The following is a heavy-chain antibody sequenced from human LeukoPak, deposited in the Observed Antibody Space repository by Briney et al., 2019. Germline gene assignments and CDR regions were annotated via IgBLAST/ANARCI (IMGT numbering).Heavy chain of an antibody. CDR3: AKAHYSNYRFDY. D-gene: IGHD4-11*01. Sequence: GGSLRLSCAASGFTFDDYAMHWVRHAPGKGLEWVSGISWNSGSIGYADSVKGRFTISRDNAKNSLYLQMNSLRAEDTALYYCAKAHYSNYRFDYWGQGTLVTVSS. V-gene: IGHV3-9*01. CDR1: GFTFDDYA. J-gene: IGHJ4*02. CDR2: ISWNSGSI.